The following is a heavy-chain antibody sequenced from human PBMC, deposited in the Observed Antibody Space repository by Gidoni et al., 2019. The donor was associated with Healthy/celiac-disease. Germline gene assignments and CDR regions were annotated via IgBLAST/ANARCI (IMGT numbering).Heavy chain of an antibody. CDR3: AGAPETYDYDSSGQL. CDR1: AGSITSGSYY. D-gene: IGHD3-22*01. J-gene: IGHJ4*02. CDR2: IYTSGST. Sequence: QVQLQESGPGLVKPSQTLSFTCPVYAGSITSGSYYWSWIRQPAGKGLEWIGRIYTSGSTNYNPSLKSRVTISVDTSKNQFSLKLSSVTAADTAVYYCAGAPETYDYDSSGQLWGQGTLVTVSS. V-gene: IGHV4-61*02.